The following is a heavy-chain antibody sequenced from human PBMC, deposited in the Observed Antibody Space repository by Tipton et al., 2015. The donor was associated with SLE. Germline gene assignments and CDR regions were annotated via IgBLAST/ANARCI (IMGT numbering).Heavy chain of an antibody. CDR1: GGSISSYY. CDR3: ASAHPSYWYFDL. V-gene: IGHV4-59*01. J-gene: IGHJ2*01. Sequence: LRLSCTVSGGSISSYYWSWIRQPPGKGLEWIGYIYYSGSTNYNPSLKSRVTISVDTSKNQFSLKLSSVTAADTAVYYCASAHPSYWYFDLWCRGTLVTVPS. CDR2: IYYSGST.